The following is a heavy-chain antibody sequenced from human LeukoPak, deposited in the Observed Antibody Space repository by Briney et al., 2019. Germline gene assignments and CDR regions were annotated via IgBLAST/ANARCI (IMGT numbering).Heavy chain of an antibody. CDR3: ARDSSGWHNYYYYGMDV. CDR1: GFTFSSYS. D-gene: IGHD6-19*01. V-gene: IGHV3-48*01. CDR2: ISSSSSTI. J-gene: IGHJ6*02. Sequence: PGGSLRLSCAASGFTFSSYSMNWVRQAPGKGLEWVSYISSSSSTIYYADSVKGRFTISRDNAENSLYLQMNSLRAEDTAVYYCARDSSGWHNYYYYGMDVWGQGTTVTVSS.